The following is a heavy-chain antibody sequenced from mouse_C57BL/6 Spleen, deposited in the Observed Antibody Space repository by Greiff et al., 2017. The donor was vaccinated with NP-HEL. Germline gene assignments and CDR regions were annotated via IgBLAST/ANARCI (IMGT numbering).Heavy chain of an antibody. D-gene: IGHD1-1*01. CDR1: GYTFTSYW. CDR2: IHPNSGST. J-gene: IGHJ3*01. Sequence: QVQLQQPGAELVKPGASVKLSCKASGYTFTSYWMHWVKQRPGQGLEWIGMIHPNSGSTNYNEKFKSKATLTVDKSSSTAYMQLSSLTSEDSAVYYCARRDGSAGCAYWGQGTLVTVSA. CDR3: ARRDGSAGCAY. V-gene: IGHV1-64*01.